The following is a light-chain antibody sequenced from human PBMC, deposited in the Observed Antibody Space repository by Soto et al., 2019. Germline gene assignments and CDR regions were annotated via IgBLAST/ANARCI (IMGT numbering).Light chain of an antibody. V-gene: IGLV2-23*02. J-gene: IGLJ2*01. CDR1: SSDVGNYNL. CDR3: CSYATTNTFV. CDR2: EVS. Sequence: QSVLTQPASVSGSPGQSITISCTGTSSDVGNYNLVSWYQQHPGKAPKVMIFEVSKRPSGVSNRFSGSKSGSTASLTVSGLQAEDEADYYCCSYATTNTFVFGGGTKVIVL.